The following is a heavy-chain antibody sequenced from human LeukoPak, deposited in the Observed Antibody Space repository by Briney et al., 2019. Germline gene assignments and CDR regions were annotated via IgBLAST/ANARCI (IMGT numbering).Heavy chain of an antibody. D-gene: IGHD1-1*01. Sequence: ASVKVSCKASGYTFTGYYMHWVRQAPGQGLEWMGWINPNSGGTNYAQKFQGWVTMTRDTSISTAYMELSSLRSEDTAVYYCARGSGTGNFDYWGQGTLVTVSS. CDR2: INPNSGGT. CDR1: GYTFTGYY. J-gene: IGHJ4*02. V-gene: IGHV1-2*04. CDR3: ARGSGTGNFDY.